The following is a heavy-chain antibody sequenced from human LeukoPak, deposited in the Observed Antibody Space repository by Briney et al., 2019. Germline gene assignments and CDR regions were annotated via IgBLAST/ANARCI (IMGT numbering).Heavy chain of an antibody. CDR2: IKQGGSEK. J-gene: IGHJ4*02. D-gene: IGHD2-2*02. CDR3: ATNSGGYCSTTNCYTGRFDY. V-gene: IGHV3-7*01. CDR1: GFPFSTYW. Sequence: GGSLRLSCAASGFPFSTYWMSWVRQAPGKGLEWVANIKQGGSEKYYVDSVKGRFTISRDNAKNSLYLQMNSLRAEDTAVYYCATNSGGYCSTTNCYTGRFDYWGQGTLVTVSS.